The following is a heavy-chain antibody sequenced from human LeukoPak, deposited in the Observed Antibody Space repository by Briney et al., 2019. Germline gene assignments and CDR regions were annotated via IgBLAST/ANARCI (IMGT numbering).Heavy chain of an antibody. CDR1: GGSISSYY. V-gene: IGHV4-59*08. J-gene: IGHJ6*02. CDR3: ARHVGYYYYGMDV. D-gene: IGHD3-16*01. CDR2: IYYSGST. Sequence: SSETLSLTCTVSGGSISSYYWSWIRQPPGKGLEWIGYIYYSGSTNYNPSLKSRVTISVDTSKNQFSLKLSSMTAADTAVYYCARHVGYYYYGMDVWGQGTTVTVSS.